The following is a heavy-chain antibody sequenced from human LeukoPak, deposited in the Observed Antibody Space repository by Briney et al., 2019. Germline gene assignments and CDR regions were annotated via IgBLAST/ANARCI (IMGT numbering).Heavy chain of an antibody. D-gene: IGHD6-6*01. Sequence: SETLSLTCTVSGGSISSYYWSWIRQPAGKGLEWIGRIYTSGSTNYNPSLKSRVTMSVDTSKNQFSLKLSSVTAADTAVYYCARDSAYSSSYDYWGQETLVTVSS. CDR2: IYTSGST. CDR1: GGSISSYY. CDR3: ARDSAYSSSYDY. V-gene: IGHV4-4*07. J-gene: IGHJ4*02.